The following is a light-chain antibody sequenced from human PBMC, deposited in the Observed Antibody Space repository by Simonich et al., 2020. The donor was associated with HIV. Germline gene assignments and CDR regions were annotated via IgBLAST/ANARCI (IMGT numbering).Light chain of an antibody. CDR2: AAS. Sequence: DIQLTQSPSFLSASVGDRVTITCRASQGISSYLAWYQQKPGKAPKLLIYAASNLQSGVPSRFSGSGSGTDFTLTISSLQPEDFATYYCLQDNNDPRTFGQGTKVEIK. CDR3: LQDNNDPRT. CDR1: QGISSY. V-gene: IGKV1-9*01. J-gene: IGKJ1*01.